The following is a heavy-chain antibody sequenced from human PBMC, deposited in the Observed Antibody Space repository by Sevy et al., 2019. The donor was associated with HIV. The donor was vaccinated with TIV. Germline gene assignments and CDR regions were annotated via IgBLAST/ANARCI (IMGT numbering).Heavy chain of an antibody. Sequence: GGSLRLSCAASGFTFSSYSFHWVRQAPGKGLEWVAVISYDGSNIYYGESVRGRVTISRDNSKNSLYLQLNSLRGDDTAVYCCARDPVDTPSYYYLYGMDVWGQGTTVTVSS. D-gene: IGHD5-18*01. V-gene: IGHV3-30-3*01. CDR1: GFTFSSYS. J-gene: IGHJ6*02. CDR3: ARDPVDTPSYYYLYGMDV. CDR2: ISYDGSNI.